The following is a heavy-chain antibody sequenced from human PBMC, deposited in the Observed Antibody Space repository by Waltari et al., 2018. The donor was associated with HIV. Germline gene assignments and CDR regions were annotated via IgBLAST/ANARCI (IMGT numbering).Heavy chain of an antibody. CDR3: ARGPETVTGAFDY. J-gene: IGHJ4*02. D-gene: IGHD6-19*01. CDR1: GFTFSDYG. CDR2: SSSSSNYR. Sequence: EVQLLESGGGLVKPGGSLRLSCAASGFTFSDYGMNWIRQAPGKGLEWVSFSSSSSNYRYHAKSVKGRFTISRDNAKNSLYLQMDSLRAEDTAVYYCARGPETVTGAFDYWGQGTLVTVSS. V-gene: IGHV3-21*01.